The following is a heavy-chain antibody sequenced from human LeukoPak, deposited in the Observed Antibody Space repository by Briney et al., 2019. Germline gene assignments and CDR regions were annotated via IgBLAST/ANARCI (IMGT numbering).Heavy chain of an antibody. J-gene: IGHJ4*02. CDR2: IYHSGST. CDR1: GGSISSGGYS. CDR3: ARETPYSYGPSFDY. Sequence: PSQTLPLTCAVSGGSISSGGYSWSWIRQPPGKGLEWIGYIYHSGSTYYNPSLKSRVTISVDRSKNQFSLKPSSVTAADTAVYYCARETPYSYGPSFDYWGQGTLVTVSS. V-gene: IGHV4-30-2*01. D-gene: IGHD5-18*01.